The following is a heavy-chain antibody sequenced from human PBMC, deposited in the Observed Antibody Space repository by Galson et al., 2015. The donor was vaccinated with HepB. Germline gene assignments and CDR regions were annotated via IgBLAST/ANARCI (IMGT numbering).Heavy chain of an antibody. D-gene: IGHD3-10*01. J-gene: IGHJ2*01. CDR1: GFTFSSYG. Sequence: SLRLSCATSGFTFSSYGMHWVRQAPGKGLEWVAFIRYDGSNKYYADSVKGRFTISRDNSKNTLYLQMNSLRAEDTAVYYCAKSPILWFGELLLDWYFDLWGRGTLVTVSS. V-gene: IGHV3-30*02. CDR2: IRYDGSNK. CDR3: AKSPILWFGELLLDWYFDL.